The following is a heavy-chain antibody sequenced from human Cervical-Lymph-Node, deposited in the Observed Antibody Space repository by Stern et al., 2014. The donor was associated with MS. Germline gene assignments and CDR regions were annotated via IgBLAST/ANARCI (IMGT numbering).Heavy chain of an antibody. CDR3: VRALGSSSFRYWFDP. Sequence: VQLEESGPGLVKPSGTLSLTCAVSGDSISSSNWWSWVRQSPGKGLEWVGDIYHAGTTNYNSTLKSRLTISADNSKNPFSLKLTSVTAADTAVYYCVRALGSSSFRYWFDPWGQGTLVMVSS. CDR1: GDSISSSNW. CDR2: IYHAGTT. D-gene: IGHD6-13*01. V-gene: IGHV4-4*02. J-gene: IGHJ5*02.